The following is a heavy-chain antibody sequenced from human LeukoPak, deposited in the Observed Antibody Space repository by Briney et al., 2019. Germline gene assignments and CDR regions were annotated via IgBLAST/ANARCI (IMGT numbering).Heavy chain of an antibody. CDR3: AREDDYRGPGYFDY. D-gene: IGHD3-10*01. J-gene: IGHJ4*02. CDR1: GGSISTSSYY. V-gene: IGHV4-39*07. Sequence: PSETLSLTCTVSGGSISTSSYYWGWIRQSPGKGLEWIGSIYYSGSTYYNPSLKSRVTISVDTSKNQFSLKLSSVTAADTAVYYCAREDDYRGPGYFDYWGQGTLVTVSS. CDR2: IYYSGST.